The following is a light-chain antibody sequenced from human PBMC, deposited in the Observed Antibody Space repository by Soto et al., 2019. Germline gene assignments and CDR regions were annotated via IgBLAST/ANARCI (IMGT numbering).Light chain of an antibody. Sequence: QSALTQPRSVSGSPGQSVTISCTGTSSDVGDYNYVAWYQQHPGKAPKLMIYDVIKRPSGVPDRFSGSKSGNTASLTISGRQADDAADYYCCSYAGRYTSWVFGGGTKLTVL. CDR1: SSDVGDYNY. CDR3: CSYAGRYTSWV. V-gene: IGLV2-11*01. CDR2: DVI. J-gene: IGLJ3*02.